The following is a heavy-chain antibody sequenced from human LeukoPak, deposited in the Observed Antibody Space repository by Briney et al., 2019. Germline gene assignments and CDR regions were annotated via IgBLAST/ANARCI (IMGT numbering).Heavy chain of an antibody. CDR2: ISYDGSNK. V-gene: IGHV3-30*18. D-gene: IGHD3-10*01. Sequence: GGSLRLSCAASGFIFSTYGMHWVRQAPGKGLEWVAVISYDGSNKYVADSVRGRFIISRDNSKNTLYLQMNSLRDEDTAMYYCAKDLYVVRGVITALGYWGQGTLVTVSS. CDR3: AKDLYVVRGVITALGY. CDR1: GFIFSTYG. J-gene: IGHJ4*02.